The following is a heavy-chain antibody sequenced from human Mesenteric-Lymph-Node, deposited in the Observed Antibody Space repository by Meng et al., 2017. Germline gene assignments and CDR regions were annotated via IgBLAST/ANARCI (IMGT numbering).Heavy chain of an antibody. CDR3: ARELPKVWGDALDL. CDR2: ISSSGSTI. Sequence: GGSLRLSCAASGFTFSSYSMNWVRQAPGKGLEWVSYISSSGSTIYYADSVKGRFTISRDNAKNSLYLHMDSLRPEDTAIYYCARELPKVWGDALDLWGQGTLVTVSS. J-gene: IGHJ5*02. CDR1: GFTFSSYS. V-gene: IGHV3-48*04. D-gene: IGHD3-10*01.